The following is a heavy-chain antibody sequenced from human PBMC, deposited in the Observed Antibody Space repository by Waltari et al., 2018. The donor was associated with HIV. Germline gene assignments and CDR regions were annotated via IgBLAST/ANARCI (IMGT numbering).Heavy chain of an antibody. CDR1: GGSISSSSYY. CDR2: IYYSGST. V-gene: IGHV4-39*01. D-gene: IGHD3-16*01. J-gene: IGHJ6*02. Sequence: QLQLQESGPGLVKPSETLSLTCTVPGGSISSSSYYWGWIRQPPGKGLEWIGSIYYSGSTYYNPSLKSRVTISVDTSKNQFSLKLSSVTAADTAVYYCARAWGYYGMDVWGQGTTVTVSS. CDR3: ARAWGYYGMDV.